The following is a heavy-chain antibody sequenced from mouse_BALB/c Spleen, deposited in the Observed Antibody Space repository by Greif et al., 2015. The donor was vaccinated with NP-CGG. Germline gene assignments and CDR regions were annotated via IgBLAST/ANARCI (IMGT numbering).Heavy chain of an antibody. J-gene: IGHJ2*01. D-gene: IGHD1-1*02. CDR1: GFTFSDYY. Sequence: DVKLVESGGGLVQPGGSLKLSCATSGFTFSDYYMYWVRQTPEKRLEWVAYISNGGGSTYYPDTVKGRFTISRDNAKNTLYLQMSRLKAEDTAMYYCARHGGGYYFDYWGQGTTLTVSS. V-gene: IGHV5-12*02. CDR3: ARHGGGYYFDY. CDR2: ISNGGGST.